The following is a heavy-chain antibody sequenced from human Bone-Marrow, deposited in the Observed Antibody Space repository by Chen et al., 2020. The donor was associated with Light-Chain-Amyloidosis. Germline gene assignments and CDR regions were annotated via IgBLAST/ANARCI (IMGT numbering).Heavy chain of an antibody. V-gene: IGHV7-4-1*02. D-gene: IGHD6-19*01. CDR1: GYTFTSYA. CDR3: AVVRPPAQWLDTGGYYMDV. Sequence: QVQLVQSGSELKKPGASVKVSCKASGYTFTSYAMNWVRLAPGQGLEWMGWINTNTGNPTYAQGFTGRFVFSLDTSVSTAYLQISSLKAEDTAVYYCAVVRPPAQWLDTGGYYMDVWGKGTTVTVSS. J-gene: IGHJ6*03. CDR2: INTNTGNP.